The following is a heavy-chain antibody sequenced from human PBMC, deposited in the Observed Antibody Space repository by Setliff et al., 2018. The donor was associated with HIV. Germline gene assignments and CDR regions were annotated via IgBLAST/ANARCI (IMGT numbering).Heavy chain of an antibody. J-gene: IGHJ4*02. D-gene: IGHD4-17*01. CDR1: GDSINSGSYY. V-gene: IGHV4-61*09. CDR2: IFTSGST. CDR3: ARLSPPDDYGDLGGVDY. Sequence: SETLSLTCTVSGDSINSGSYYWSWIRQPAGEGLEWIGHIFTSGSTTYNPSLKSRVSISLDTSKNSLFLQMDSLRVEDTAFYHCARLSPPDDYGDLGGVDYWGQGTLVTVSS.